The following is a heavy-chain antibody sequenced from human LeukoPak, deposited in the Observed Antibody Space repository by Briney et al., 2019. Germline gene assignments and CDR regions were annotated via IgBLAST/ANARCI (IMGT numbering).Heavy chain of an antibody. CDR2: ISWNSGSI. CDR1: GFTFDDYA. J-gene: IGHJ4*02. D-gene: IGHD3-10*01. Sequence: GGSLRLSCAASGFTFDDYAMHWVRQAPGKGLEWVSGISWNSGSIGYADSVKGRFTISRDNAKNSLYLQMNSLRAEDTALYYCAKAHYYGSGSYLGYWGQGTLVTVSS. V-gene: IGHV3-9*01. CDR3: AKAHYYGSGSYLGY.